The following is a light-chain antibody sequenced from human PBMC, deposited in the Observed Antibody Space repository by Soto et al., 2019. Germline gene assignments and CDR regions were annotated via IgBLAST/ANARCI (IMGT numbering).Light chain of an antibody. CDR2: AAS. V-gene: IGKV1-39*01. Sequence: DIQMTQSPSSLSASVGDRVTITCRASQSICSYLNWYQQKPGKAPKLLIYAASSLPSGVPSRFSGSGSGTDFTLTISSLQPEDFATYYCQQSYSTPWTFGQGTKVEIK. CDR3: QQSYSTPWT. J-gene: IGKJ1*01. CDR1: QSICSY.